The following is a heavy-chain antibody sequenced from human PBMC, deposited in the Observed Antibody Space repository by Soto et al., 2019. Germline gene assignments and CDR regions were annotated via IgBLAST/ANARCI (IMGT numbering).Heavy chain of an antibody. D-gene: IGHD2-2*01. CDR2: ISGSGGST. CDR3: ANVPWGVVVPAATYYYYYGMDV. CDR1: GFTFSSYA. J-gene: IGHJ6*02. Sequence: EVQLLESGGGLVQPGGSLRLSRAASGFTFSSYAMSWVRQAPGKGLEWVSAISGSGGSTYYADSVKGRFTISRDNSKNTLYLQMNSLRAEDTAVYYCANVPWGVVVPAATYYYYYGMDVWGQGTTVTVSS. V-gene: IGHV3-23*01.